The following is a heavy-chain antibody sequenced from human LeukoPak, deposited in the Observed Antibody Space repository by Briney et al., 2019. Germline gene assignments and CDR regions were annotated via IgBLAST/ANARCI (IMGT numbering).Heavy chain of an antibody. D-gene: IGHD2-2*01. CDR3: ARDETGYCSSTSCYAPNWFDP. CDR2: IKQDGSEK. V-gene: IGHV3-7*01. CDR1: GFTFSSYW. J-gene: IGHJ5*02. Sequence: GGSLRLSCAASGFTFSSYWMSWGRQAPGKGLEWVANIKQDGSEKYYVDSVKGRFTISRDNAKNSLYMQMNSLRAEDTAVYYCARDETGYCSSTSCYAPNWFDPWGQGTLVTVSS.